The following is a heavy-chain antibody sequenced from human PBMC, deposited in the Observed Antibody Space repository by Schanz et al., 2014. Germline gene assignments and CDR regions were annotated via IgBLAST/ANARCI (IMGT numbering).Heavy chain of an antibody. J-gene: IGHJ4*02. CDR3: ARDQSPYTNSSDVRYFDY. V-gene: IGHV1-69*08. D-gene: IGHD6-6*01. CDR1: GGTFNSYT. Sequence: QVQLVQSGAEVKKPGSSMKVSCKASGGTFNSYTINWVRQAPGQGLEWMGMINPSGGSTTYAQKFQGRVTMTTDTSTSTSYMELRSLRSDDTAVYYCARDQSPYTNSSDVRYFDYWGQGTLVNVS. CDR2: INPSGGST.